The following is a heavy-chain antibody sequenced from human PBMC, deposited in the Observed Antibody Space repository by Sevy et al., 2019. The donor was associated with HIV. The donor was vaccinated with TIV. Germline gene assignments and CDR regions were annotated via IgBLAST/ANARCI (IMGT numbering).Heavy chain of an antibody. CDR2: ISGSGGST. CDR1: GFTFSSYA. J-gene: IGHJ4*02. D-gene: IGHD1-26*01. CDR3: AKVRSQLLVGAYYFDY. Sequence: GESLKISCAASGFTFSSYAMSWVRQAPGKGLEWVSAISGSGGSTYYADSVKGRFTISRDNSKNTLYLQMNSLRAEDTAVYYCAKVRSQLLVGAYYFDYWGQGTLVTVSS. V-gene: IGHV3-23*01.